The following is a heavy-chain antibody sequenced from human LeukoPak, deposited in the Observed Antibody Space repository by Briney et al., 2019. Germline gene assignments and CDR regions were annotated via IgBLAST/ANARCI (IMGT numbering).Heavy chain of an antibody. J-gene: IGHJ5*02. Sequence: PSETLSLTCAVYGGSFSGYYWSWIRQPPGKGLEWIGEINHSGSTNYNPSLKSRVTLSVDTSKNQFSLKLSSVTAADTAVYYCGRGKTIFGVVTNNWFDPWGQGTLVTVSS. D-gene: IGHD3-3*01. V-gene: IGHV4-34*01. CDR1: GGSFSGYY. CDR3: GRGKTIFGVVTNNWFDP. CDR2: INHSGST.